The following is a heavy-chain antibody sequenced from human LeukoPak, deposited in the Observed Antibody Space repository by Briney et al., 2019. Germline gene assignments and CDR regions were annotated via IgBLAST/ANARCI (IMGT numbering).Heavy chain of an antibody. D-gene: IGHD6-19*01. CDR3: AKDPPGIAVAGIGAPYYFDY. J-gene: IGHJ4*02. Sequence: GGSLRLSCAASGFTFSSYGMHWVRQAPGKGLEWVAFIRYDGSNKYYADSVKGRFTISRDNSKNTLYLQMNSLRAEDTAVYYCAKDPPGIAVAGIGAPYYFDYWGQGTLVTVSS. V-gene: IGHV3-30*02. CDR1: GFTFSSYG. CDR2: IRYDGSNK.